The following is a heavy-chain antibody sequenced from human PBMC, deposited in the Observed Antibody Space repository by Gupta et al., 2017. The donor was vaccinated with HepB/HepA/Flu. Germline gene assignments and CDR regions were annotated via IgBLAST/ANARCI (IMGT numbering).Heavy chain of an antibody. Sequence: QLQLQESGPGLVRPSETLSRTCSVPGGSISSSDYYLGWVPQPPGMGLEWIGSIYYSGSTSYTPSLKSRVTILVDTSENQVSLKLSSVTAADTAIYYCARRRRGGNNYGHLDYWGQGTLVTVSS. CDR1: GGSISSSDYY. D-gene: IGHD5-18*01. J-gene: IGHJ4*02. CDR2: IYYSGST. V-gene: IGHV4-39*01. CDR3: ARRRRGGNNYGHLDY.